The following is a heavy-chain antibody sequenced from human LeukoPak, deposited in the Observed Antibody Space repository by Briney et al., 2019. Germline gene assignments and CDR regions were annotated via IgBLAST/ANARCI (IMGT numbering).Heavy chain of an antibody. Sequence: SVKVSCKASRGTFSSYAISWVRQAPGQGLEWMGGIIPIFGTANYAQKFQGRVTITADESTSTAYMELSSLRSEDTAVYYCARGPSTVVKNFLHFDYWGQGTLVTVSS. D-gene: IGHD4-23*01. J-gene: IGHJ4*02. CDR3: ARGPSTVVKNFLHFDY. V-gene: IGHV1-69*01. CDR2: IIPIFGTA. CDR1: RGTFSSYA.